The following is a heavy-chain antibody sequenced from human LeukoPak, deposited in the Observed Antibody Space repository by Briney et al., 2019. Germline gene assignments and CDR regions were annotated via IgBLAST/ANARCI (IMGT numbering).Heavy chain of an antibody. V-gene: IGHV4-59*01. CDR2: IYYSGST. CDR3: ARVSHSGSYYGDAFDI. Sequence: PSETLFLTCSVHGGSISSYYWSWIRQPPGKGLEWIGYIYYSGSTNYNPSLKSRVTISVDTSKNQFSLKLSSVTAADTAVYYCARVSHSGSYYGDAFDIWGQGTMVTVSS. D-gene: IGHD1-26*01. J-gene: IGHJ3*02. CDR1: GGSISSYY.